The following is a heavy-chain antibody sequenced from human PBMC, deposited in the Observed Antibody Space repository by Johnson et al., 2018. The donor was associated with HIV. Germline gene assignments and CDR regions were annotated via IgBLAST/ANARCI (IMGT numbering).Heavy chain of an antibody. V-gene: IGHV3-11*04. D-gene: IGHD1-1*01. CDR2: ISSSGSII. Sequence: VQVVESGGGLVKPGGSLRLSCAASGFSFSDYYMSWIRKAPGKGLEWLSHISSSGSIIYYADSVKGRFTISRDNAKNSLFLQMNSLRTEDTGVYYCARREVVFGSYDNWDAFDIWGQGTMVTVSS. CDR3: ARREVVFGSYDNWDAFDI. CDR1: GFSFSDYY. J-gene: IGHJ3*02.